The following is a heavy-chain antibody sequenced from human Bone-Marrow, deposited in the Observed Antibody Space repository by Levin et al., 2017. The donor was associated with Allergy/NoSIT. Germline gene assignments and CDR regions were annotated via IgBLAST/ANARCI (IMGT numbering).Heavy chain of an antibody. J-gene: IGHJ4*02. D-gene: IGHD1-14*01. CDR2: IYYLGHT. CDR1: GGSIGSSDYY. CDR3: AREGTPQSWDY. Sequence: SETLSLTCTVSGGSIGSSDYYWSWIRQTPGKGLEWIGCIYYLGHTYYNRSLKSRVTISMDTSKNQFSLKLTSMTAADTAVYYCAREGTPQSWDYWGQGTLVSVSS. V-gene: IGHV4-30-4*01.